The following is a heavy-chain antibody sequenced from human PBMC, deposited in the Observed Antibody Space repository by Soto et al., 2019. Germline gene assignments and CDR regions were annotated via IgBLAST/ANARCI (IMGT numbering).Heavy chain of an antibody. CDR1: GFTFISYD. CDR2: IGTAGDP. J-gene: IGHJ5*02. Sequence: PVGSLRLSCAASGFTFISYDMHCFLQSAVKVLEWVSAIGTAGDPYYPGSVKGRFTISRENAKNSLYLQMNSLRAGDTAVYYCARSPSTLNIAAPWFDPWGQGTLVTVSS. V-gene: IGHV3-13*05. D-gene: IGHD6-6*01. CDR3: ARSPSTLNIAAPWFDP.